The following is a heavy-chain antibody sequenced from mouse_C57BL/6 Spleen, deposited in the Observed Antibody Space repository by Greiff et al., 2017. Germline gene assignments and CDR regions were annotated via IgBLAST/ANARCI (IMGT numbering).Heavy chain of an antibody. CDR1: GYTFTSYW. V-gene: IGHV1-55*01. CDR3: ARRPTFDY. J-gene: IGHJ2*01. CDR2: IYPGSGST. Sequence: QVHVKQSGAELVKPGASVKMSCKASGYTFTSYWITWVKQRPGQGLEWIGDIYPGSGSTNYNEKFKSKATLTVDTSSSTAYMQLSSLTSEDTAVYYCARRPTFDYWGQGTTLTVSS.